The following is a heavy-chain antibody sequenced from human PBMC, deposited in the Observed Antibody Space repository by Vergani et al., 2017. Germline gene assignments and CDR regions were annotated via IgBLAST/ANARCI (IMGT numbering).Heavy chain of an antibody. V-gene: IGHV2-26*01. CDR1: GFSLSNARMG. J-gene: IGHJ4*02. CDR2: IFSNDEK. D-gene: IGHD3-22*01. CDR3: ARTGGRSYYYDSSGYYLPDY. Sequence: QVTLKESGPVLVKPTETLTLTCTVSGFSLSNARMGVSWIRQPPGKALEWLAHIFSNDEKSYSTSLKSRLTISKDTSKSQVVLTMTNIDPVDTATYYCARTGGRSYYYDSSGYYLPDYWGQGTLVTVSS.